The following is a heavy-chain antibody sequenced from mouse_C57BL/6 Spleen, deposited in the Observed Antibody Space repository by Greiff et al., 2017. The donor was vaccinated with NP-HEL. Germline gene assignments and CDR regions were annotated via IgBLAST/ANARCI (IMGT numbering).Heavy chain of an antibody. CDR1: GYSFTGYY. CDR3: SVTTVVATNAMDY. D-gene: IGHD1-1*01. V-gene: IGHV1-31*01. J-gene: IGHJ4*01. CDR2: IYPYNGVS. Sequence: EVQLQQSGPELVKPGASVKISCKASGYSFTGYYMHWVKQSHGNILDWIGYIYPYNGVSSYNQKFKGKATLTVDKPSSTAYMELRSLTSEDSAVYYCSVTTVVATNAMDYWGQGTSVTVSA.